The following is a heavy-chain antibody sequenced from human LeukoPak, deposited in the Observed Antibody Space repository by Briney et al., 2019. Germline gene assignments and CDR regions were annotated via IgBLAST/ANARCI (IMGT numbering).Heavy chain of an antibody. J-gene: IGHJ4*02. V-gene: IGHV3-53*01. CDR1: GLTVNDNY. CDR3: ARANPVYGDFDY. CDR2: IFPDGQT. D-gene: IGHD4-17*01. Sequence: GGSLRLSCALSGLTVNDNYMSWVRQAPGKGLEWVSLIFPDGQTYYADFVQGRFSISRDMSRNILFLDMSSLRAEDTAVFFCARANPVYGDFDYWGQGTLVSLSS.